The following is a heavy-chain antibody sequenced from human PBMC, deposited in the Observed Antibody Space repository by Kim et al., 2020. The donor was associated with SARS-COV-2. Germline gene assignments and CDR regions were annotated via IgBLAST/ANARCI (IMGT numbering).Heavy chain of an antibody. V-gene: IGHV3-23*01. CDR2: ISGSGGST. D-gene: IGHD2-2*01. J-gene: IGHJ4*02. Sequence: GGSLRLSCAASGFTFSSYAMSWVRQAPGKGLEWVSAISGSGGSTYYADSVKGRFTISRDNSKNTLYLKMNSLRAEDTAVYYCAKIFVVVPAAIPGRDYWGQGTLVTVSS. CDR1: GFTFSSYA. CDR3: AKIFVVVPAAIPGRDY.